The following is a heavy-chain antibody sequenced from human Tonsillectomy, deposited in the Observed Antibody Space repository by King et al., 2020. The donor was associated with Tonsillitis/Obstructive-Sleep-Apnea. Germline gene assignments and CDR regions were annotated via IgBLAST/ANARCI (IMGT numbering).Heavy chain of an antibody. V-gene: IGHV1-18*01. D-gene: IGHD2-15*01. CDR1: GYTFNSYG. J-gene: IGHJ6*02. CDR3: AREGPDCSGGSCYSSYYYYYYGMDV. Sequence: QLVQSGAEVKKPGASVKVSCKASGYTFNSYGISWVRQAPGQGLEWMGWISAYNGNTNYAQKLQGRVTMTTDTSTSTAYMELRSLRSDDTAVYYCAREGPDCSGGSCYSSYYYYYYGMDVWGQGTTVTVSS. CDR2: ISAYNGNT.